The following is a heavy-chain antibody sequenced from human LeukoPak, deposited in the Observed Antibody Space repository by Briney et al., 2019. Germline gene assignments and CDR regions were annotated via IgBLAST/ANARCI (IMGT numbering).Heavy chain of an antibody. V-gene: IGHV4-4*07. CDR1: GGSISGNY. CDR2: IYSSGST. J-gene: IGHJ5*02. CDR3: VRDAFGGVIVS. D-gene: IGHD3-16*02. Sequence: PSETLSLTCTVSGGSISGNYWSWLRQPAGKGLEWIGRIYSSGSTNYNPSLKGRVTMSVDPSKNQLSLKLSSVTAADTAVYFCVRDAFGGVIVSWGQGTLVTVSS.